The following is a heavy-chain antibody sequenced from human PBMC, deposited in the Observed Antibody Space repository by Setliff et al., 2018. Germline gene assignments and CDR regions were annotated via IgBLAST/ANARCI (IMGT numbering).Heavy chain of an antibody. CDR1: GYTFTSYG. CDR2: FIPSFGTA. CDR3: ARLALTGYDSSGYYYALEYYYYMDV. J-gene: IGHJ6*03. V-gene: IGHV1-69*13. D-gene: IGHD3-22*01. Sequence: SVKVSCKASGYTFTSYGVSWVRQAPGQGLEWMGGFIPSFGTANYAQKFQGRLTITADESTSTAYMELNSLRAEDTAVYYCARLALTGYDSSGYYYALEYYYYMDVWGKGTTVTVSS.